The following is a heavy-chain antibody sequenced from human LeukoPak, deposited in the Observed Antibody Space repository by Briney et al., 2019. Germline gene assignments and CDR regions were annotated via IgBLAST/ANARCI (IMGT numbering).Heavy chain of an antibody. J-gene: IGHJ3*02. V-gene: IGHV3-13*01. CDR2: IGTAGDT. CDR3: ARGGGGADDAFDI. Sequence: GGSLRLSCAASGFTFSSYDMHWVRHAPGKGLEWVSAIGTAGDTYYPGSVKGRFTISRENAKNSLYLQMNSLRAGDTAVYYCARGGGGADDAFDIWGQGTMVTVSS. D-gene: IGHD1-26*01. CDR1: GFTFSSYD.